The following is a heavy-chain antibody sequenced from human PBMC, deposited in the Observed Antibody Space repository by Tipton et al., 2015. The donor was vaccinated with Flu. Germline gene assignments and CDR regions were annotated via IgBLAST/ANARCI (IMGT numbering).Heavy chain of an antibody. CDR1: GGSMSSYY. J-gene: IGHJ4*02. Sequence: TLSLTCTVSGGSMSSYYWSWIRQPAGKGLEWIGRIYTSGSAIHNPSLKSRVTMSVDTSKNQFSLKLSSVTAADTAVYYCATKFAYFSGWESLDYWGQGTLVTVSS. V-gene: IGHV4-4*07. CDR2: IYTSGSA. CDR3: ATKFAYFSGWESLDY. D-gene: IGHD6-19*01.